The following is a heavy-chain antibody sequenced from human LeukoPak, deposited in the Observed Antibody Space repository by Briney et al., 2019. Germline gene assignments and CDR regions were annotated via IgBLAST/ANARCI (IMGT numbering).Heavy chain of an antibody. CDR3: SRGQYRHDY. V-gene: IGHV4-59*01. CDR1: GGSISSYY. CDR2: IDYSGST. D-gene: IGHD2-2*01. Sequence: SETLSLTCTVSGGSISSYYWTWIRQPPGKRLEWIGYIDYSGSTNYNPSLKSRVTISLDTSKNQFSLTLNSVTAADTAVYYCSRGQYRHDYWGRGTLVTVSS. J-gene: IGHJ4*02.